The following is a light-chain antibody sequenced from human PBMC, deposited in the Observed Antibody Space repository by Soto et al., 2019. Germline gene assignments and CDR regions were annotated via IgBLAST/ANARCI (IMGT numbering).Light chain of an antibody. CDR1: SSDIGADDF. J-gene: IGLJ2*01. CDR2: EVT. CDR3: SSYRRTTFPHVV. Sequence: QSALTQPASVSGSPGQSITISCTGTSSDIGADDFVSWYQHHPDKTPKLIIFEVTYRPTGISHRFSASKSGHTASLTISRLGAEDEAIYYCSSYRRTTFPHVVFGGGTKLTVL. V-gene: IGLV2-14*01.